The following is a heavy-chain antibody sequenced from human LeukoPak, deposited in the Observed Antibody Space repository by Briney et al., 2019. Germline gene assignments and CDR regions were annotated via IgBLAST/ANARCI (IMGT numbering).Heavy chain of an antibody. CDR3: ARAITYFYRSVTYDWFDS. CDR2: IKSDGST. Sequence: GGSLRLSCAASGFTFSSYWMHWVRHTPGKGLMWVSRIKSDGSTIYADSVQCRVTISRDNAQNMVYLQMNSLRAEDTGIYYCARAITYFYRSVTYDWFDSWGQGTLVTVSS. V-gene: IGHV3-74*01. CDR1: GFTFSSYW. D-gene: IGHD3-10*01. J-gene: IGHJ5*01.